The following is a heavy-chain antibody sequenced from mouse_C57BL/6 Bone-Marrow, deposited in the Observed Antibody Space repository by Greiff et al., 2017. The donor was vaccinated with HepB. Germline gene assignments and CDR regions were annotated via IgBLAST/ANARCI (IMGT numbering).Heavy chain of an antibody. V-gene: IGHV14-4*01. J-gene: IGHJ3*01. CDR2: IDPENGDT. CDR3: TPMVTHWFAY. D-gene: IGHD2-3*01. CDR1: GFNIKDDY. Sequence: VQLQQSGAELVRPGASVKLSCTASGFNIKDDYMHWVKQRPEQGLEWIGWIDPENGDTEYASKFQGKATITADTSSNTAYLQLSSLTSEDTAVCYGTPMVTHWFAYWGQGTLVTVSA.